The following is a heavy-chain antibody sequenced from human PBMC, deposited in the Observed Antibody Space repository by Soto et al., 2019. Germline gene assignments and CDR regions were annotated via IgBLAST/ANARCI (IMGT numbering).Heavy chain of an antibody. D-gene: IGHD3-3*01. J-gene: IGHJ4*02. CDR2: INHSGST. V-gene: IGHV4-34*01. CDR1: GGSFSCYY. Sequence: PSETLSLTCAVYGGSFSCYYWSWIRQPPGKGLEWIGEINHSGSTNYNPSLKSRVTISVDTSKNQFSLKLSSVTAADTAVYYCARGTRITIFGVVITKGYYFDYWGQGTLVTVSS. CDR3: ARGTRITIFGVVITKGYYFDY.